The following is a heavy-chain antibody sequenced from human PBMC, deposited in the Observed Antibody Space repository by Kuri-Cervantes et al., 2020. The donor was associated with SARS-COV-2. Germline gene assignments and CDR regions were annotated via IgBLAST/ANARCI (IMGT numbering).Heavy chain of an antibody. Sequence: WESLRLSCTVSGGSISSHYWSWIRQPPGKGLEWIGYVYSSGSTNYSPSLKSRVTMSVDTSKNQFSLKLTSVTAADTAVYYCTRAGYDNSGYYYSFDFWGQGTLVTVSS. D-gene: IGHD3-22*01. J-gene: IGHJ4*02. CDR1: GGSISSHY. V-gene: IGHV4-59*11. CDR3: TRAGYDNSGYYYSFDF. CDR2: VYSSGST.